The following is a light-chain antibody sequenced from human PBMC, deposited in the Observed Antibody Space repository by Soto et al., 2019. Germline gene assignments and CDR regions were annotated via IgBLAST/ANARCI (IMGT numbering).Light chain of an antibody. V-gene: IGLV2-14*01. J-gene: IGLJ1*01. CDR2: EVN. CDR3: SSYTSSSTYV. CDR1: SSDVGDYNY. Sequence: QSVLTQPASVSGSPGQSITISCTGASSDVGDYNYVSWYQHHPGKAPKLLIYEVNNRPSGVSDRFFGSKSDNVASLTISWLQAEDEADYYCSSYTSSSTYVFGTGTKVTVL.